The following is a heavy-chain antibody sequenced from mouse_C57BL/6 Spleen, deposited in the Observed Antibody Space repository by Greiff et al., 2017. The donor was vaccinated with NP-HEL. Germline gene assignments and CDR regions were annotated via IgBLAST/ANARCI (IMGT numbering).Heavy chain of an antibody. CDR3: ARSRPWDY. CDR2: IDPSDSYT. J-gene: IGHJ2*01. Sequence: VQLQQSGAELVRPGTSVKLSCKASGYTFTSYWMHWVKQRPGQGLEWIGVIDPSDSYTNYNQKFKGKATLTVDTSSSTAYMQLSSLTSEDSAVYYCARSRPWDYWGQGTTLTVSS. CDR1: GYTFTSYW. V-gene: IGHV1-59*01.